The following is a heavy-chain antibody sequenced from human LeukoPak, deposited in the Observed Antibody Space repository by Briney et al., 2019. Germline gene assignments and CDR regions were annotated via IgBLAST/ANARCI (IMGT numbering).Heavy chain of an antibody. J-gene: IGHJ6*03. Sequence: SETLSLTCAVYGGSFSGYYWSWIRQPPGKGLEWIGEINHSGSTNYNPSLKSRVTISVGTSKNQFSLKLSSVTAADTAVYYCARVRGRYSNYAYNYYMDVWGKGTTVTVSS. CDR2: INHSGST. V-gene: IGHV4-34*01. CDR1: GGSFSGYY. CDR3: ARVRGRYSNYAYNYYMDV. D-gene: IGHD4-11*01.